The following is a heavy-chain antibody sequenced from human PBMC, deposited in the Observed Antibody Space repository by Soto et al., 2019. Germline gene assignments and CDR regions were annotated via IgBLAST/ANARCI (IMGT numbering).Heavy chain of an antibody. V-gene: IGHV3-30*18. D-gene: IGHD2-8*01. CDR2: ISYDGSNK. CDR1: GFTFSSYG. Sequence: GGSLRLSCAASGFTFSSYGMHWVRQAPGKGLEWVAVISYDGSNKYYADSVKGRFTISRDNSKNTLYLQMNSLRAEDTAVYYCAKLSGMVYARYYYYGMDVWGQGTTVTVSS. CDR3: AKLSGMVYARYYYYGMDV. J-gene: IGHJ6*02.